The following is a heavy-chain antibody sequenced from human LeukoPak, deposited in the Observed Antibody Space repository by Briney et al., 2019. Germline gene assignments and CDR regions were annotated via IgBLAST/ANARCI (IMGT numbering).Heavy chain of an antibody. V-gene: IGHV3-48*04. J-gene: IGHJ4*02. D-gene: IGHD6-6*01. CDR2: ISSSSSTI. CDR1: GFTFSSYS. Sequence: GGSLRLSCAASGFTFSSYSMNWVRQAPGKGLEWVSYISSSSSTIYYADSVKGRFTISRDNAKNSLYLQMNSLRPEDMALYYCAKDHEYSNSGNFDYWGQGTLVTVSS. CDR3: AKDHEYSNSGNFDY.